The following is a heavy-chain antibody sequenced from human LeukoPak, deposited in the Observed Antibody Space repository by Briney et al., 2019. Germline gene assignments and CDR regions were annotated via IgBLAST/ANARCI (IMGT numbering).Heavy chain of an antibody. D-gene: IGHD2-2*01. CDR3: ARKGVQGVVPAAVHFNYYYYYGMDV. J-gene: IGHJ6*02. CDR1: GYTFTSYD. CDR2: MNPNSGNT. Sequence: ASVKVSCKASGYTFTSYDINWVRQATGQGLEWMGWMNPNSGNTGYAQKFQGRVTMTRNTSISTAYMELSSLRSDDTAVYYCARKGVQGVVPAAVHFNYYYYYGMDVWGQGTTVTVSS. V-gene: IGHV1-8*01.